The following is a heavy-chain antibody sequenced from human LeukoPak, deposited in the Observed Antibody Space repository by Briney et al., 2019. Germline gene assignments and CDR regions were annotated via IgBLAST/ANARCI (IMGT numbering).Heavy chain of an antibody. D-gene: IGHD3-3*01. CDR2: ISYDGSNK. J-gene: IGHJ4*02. CDR1: GFTFSGYG. CDR3: AKAALTYYDFWSGYDNFDY. Sequence: GGSLRLSCAASGFTFSGYGMHWVRQAPGKGLEWVAVISYDGSNKYYADSVKGRFTISRDNSKNTLYLQMNSLRAEDTAVYYCAKAALTYYDFWSGYDNFDYWGQGTLVTVSS. V-gene: IGHV3-30*18.